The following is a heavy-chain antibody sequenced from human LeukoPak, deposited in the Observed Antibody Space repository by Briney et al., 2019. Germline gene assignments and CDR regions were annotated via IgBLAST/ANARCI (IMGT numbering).Heavy chain of an antibody. CDR1: GFTFSSYS. V-gene: IGHV3-21*01. CDR3: ARDADDYYYYYMDV. Sequence: PGGSLRLSCAASGFTFSSYSMNWVRQAPGKGLEWVSSISSSSSYIYYADSVKGRFTISRDNAKNSLYLQMNSLRAEDTAVYYCARDADDYYYYYMDVWGKGTTVTISS. CDR2: ISSSSSYI. J-gene: IGHJ6*03.